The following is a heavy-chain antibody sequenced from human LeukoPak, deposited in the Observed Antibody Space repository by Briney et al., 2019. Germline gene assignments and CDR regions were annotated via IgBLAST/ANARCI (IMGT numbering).Heavy chain of an antibody. CDR3: ARKYPDHWFDP. Sequence: SETLSLTCAVSGGSITSGNYYWSWIRQPPGKGLEWIGYIFYTGSTNYSPSLKSRVSISVDTFKNQFSLKLSSVTAADTAVYYCARKYPDHWFDPWGQGALVTVSS. CDR1: GGSITSGNYY. CDR2: IFYTGST. D-gene: IGHD6-6*01. J-gene: IGHJ5*02. V-gene: IGHV4-30-4*01.